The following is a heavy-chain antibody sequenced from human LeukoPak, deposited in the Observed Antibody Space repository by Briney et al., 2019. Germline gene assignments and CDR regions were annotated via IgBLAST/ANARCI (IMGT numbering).Heavy chain of an antibody. Sequence: SGGSLRLSCAASGFTFSRHSINWVRQAPGKGLEWVSSISSSSSYIYYADSVKGRFTISRDNAKNSLYLQMNSLRAEDTAVYYCARDSGNYLDAFDIWGQGTMVTVSS. CDR2: ISSSSSYI. D-gene: IGHD1-7*01. CDR1: GFTFSRHS. CDR3: ARDSGNYLDAFDI. J-gene: IGHJ3*02. V-gene: IGHV3-21*01.